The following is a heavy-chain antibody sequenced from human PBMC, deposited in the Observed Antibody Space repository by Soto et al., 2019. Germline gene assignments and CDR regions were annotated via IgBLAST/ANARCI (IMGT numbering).Heavy chain of an antibody. J-gene: IGHJ6*02. CDR1: GGSISSYY. CDR2: IYTSGST. Sequence: LSLTFTVSGGSISSYYWSWVRQPAGKPLEWIGRIYTSGSTNYNPSLKSRVSMSVDTSKNQFSLEVTSVTAADTAVYYCAREGASGFGMDVWGQGTTVTVSS. V-gene: IGHV4-4*07. D-gene: IGHD1-26*01. CDR3: AREGASGFGMDV.